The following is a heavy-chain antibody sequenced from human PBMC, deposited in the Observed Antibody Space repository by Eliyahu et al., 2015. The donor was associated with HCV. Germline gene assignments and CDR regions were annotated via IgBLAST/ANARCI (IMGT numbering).Heavy chain of an antibody. CDR3: AKRPHYYDSSGFDY. CDR2: ISWNSGSI. CDR1: GFTFDDYA. D-gene: IGHD3-22*01. V-gene: IGHV3-9*01. J-gene: IGHJ4*02. Sequence: EVQLVESGGGLVQPGRSLRLSCAASGFTFDDYAMHWVRQAPGKGLEWVSGISWNSGSIGYADSVKGRFTISRDNAKNSLYLQMNSLRAEDTALYYCAKRPHYYDSSGFDYWGQGTLVTVSS.